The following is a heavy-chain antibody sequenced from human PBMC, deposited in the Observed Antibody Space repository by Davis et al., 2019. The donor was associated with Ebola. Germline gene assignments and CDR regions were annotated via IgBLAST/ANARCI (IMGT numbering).Heavy chain of an antibody. J-gene: IGHJ6*02. CDR1: GGSISSGGYS. Sequence: SETLSLTCAVSGGSISSGGYSWSWIRQPPGKGLEWIGYIYHSGSTYYNPSLKSRVTISVDKSKNQFSLKLSSVTAADTAVYYCARDSDGSGSSGYGMDVWGQGTTVTVSS. CDR3: ARDSDGSGSSGYGMDV. D-gene: IGHD3-10*01. CDR2: IYHSGST. V-gene: IGHV4-30-2*01.